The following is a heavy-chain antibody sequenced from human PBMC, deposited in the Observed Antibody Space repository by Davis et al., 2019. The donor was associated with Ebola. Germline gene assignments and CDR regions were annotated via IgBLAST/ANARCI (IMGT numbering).Heavy chain of an antibody. CDR3: ARGPKRGWLDP. J-gene: IGHJ5*02. CDR2: ISASGRDI. D-gene: IGHD3-10*01. V-gene: IGHV3-23*01. Sequence: PGGSLRLSCAASGFTFSNFAMSWVRQAPGGGLEWVSGISASGRDIKYADSVRGRFTISRDNSKNTLFLHLTADETAVYYCARGPKRGWLDPWGQGTLVTVSS. CDR1: GFTFSNFA.